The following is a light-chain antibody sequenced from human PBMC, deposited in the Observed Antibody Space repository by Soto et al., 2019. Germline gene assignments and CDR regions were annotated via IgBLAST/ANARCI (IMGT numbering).Light chain of an antibody. CDR1: QDISSS. Sequence: DIQMTQSIFSLSVSIGYRFTVSWRASQDISSSLNWYQHKSGKAPKLLIYAASGLHSGVPSRFSGSGSGTDFTLTINSLQPEDFATYYCHHTDSAPSFGGGTKVDIK. CDR3: HHTDSAPS. V-gene: IGKV1-39*01. J-gene: IGKJ4*01. CDR2: AAS.